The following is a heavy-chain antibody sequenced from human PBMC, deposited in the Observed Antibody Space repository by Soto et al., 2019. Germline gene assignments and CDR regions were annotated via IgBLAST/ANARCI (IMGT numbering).Heavy chain of an antibody. CDR3: VQKSYYGSGSLDS. Sequence: QITLKESGPTLVKPTQTLTLTCTFSGFSLSTGVGVGWIRQPPGKALECLALIYWDDDKRYSSSLKSRLTITQDTSKNQLVLIMTNIDPVDTATYYCVQKSYYGSGSLDSWGQGILVTVSS. CDR1: GFSLSTGVG. CDR2: IYWDDDK. J-gene: IGHJ4*02. V-gene: IGHV2-5*02. D-gene: IGHD3-10*01.